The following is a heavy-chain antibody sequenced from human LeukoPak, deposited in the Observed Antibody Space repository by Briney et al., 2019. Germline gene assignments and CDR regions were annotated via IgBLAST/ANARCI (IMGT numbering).Heavy chain of an antibody. CDR2: IKQDGTEK. CDR3: ARDVRPDY. CDR1: RFTFSNAW. J-gene: IGHJ4*02. V-gene: IGHV3-7*04. D-gene: IGHD6-6*01. Sequence: GGSLRLSCAASRFTFSNAWMSWVRQAPGEGLEWVANIKQDGTEKYYMDSVKGRFSISRDNAKNSLYLQMNALRAEDTAVYYCARDVRPDYWGQGTLVTVST.